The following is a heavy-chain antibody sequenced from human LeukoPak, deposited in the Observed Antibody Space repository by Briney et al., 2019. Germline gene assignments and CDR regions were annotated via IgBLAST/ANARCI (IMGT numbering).Heavy chain of an antibody. V-gene: IGHV1-18*01. Sequence: ASVKVSCKTSGYTFSSYGITWVRQAPGQGLEWMGWISADNGDTNYAQKLQGRVTMTTDTSTSTAYMELRSLRSDDTAVYYCARDLITMVRGGGPPLYWGQGTLVTVSS. CDR3: ARDLITMVRGGGPPLY. CDR1: GYTFSSYG. D-gene: IGHD3-10*01. CDR2: ISADNGDT. J-gene: IGHJ4*02.